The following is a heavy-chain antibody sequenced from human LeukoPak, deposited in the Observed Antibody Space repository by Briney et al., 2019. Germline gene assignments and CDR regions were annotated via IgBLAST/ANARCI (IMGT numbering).Heavy chain of an antibody. V-gene: IGHV4-4*09. J-gene: IGHJ6*03. D-gene: IGHD5-12*01. CDR1: GGSVSSYY. CDR2: IYTSGST. Sequence: PSETLSPTCTVSGGSVSSYYWSWIRQPPGKGLEWIGYIYTSGSTNYNPSLKSRVTISADTSKNQFSLKLSSVTAADTAVYYCARSHSGYDLYYYYMDVWGKGTTVTVSS. CDR3: ARSHSGYDLYYYYMDV.